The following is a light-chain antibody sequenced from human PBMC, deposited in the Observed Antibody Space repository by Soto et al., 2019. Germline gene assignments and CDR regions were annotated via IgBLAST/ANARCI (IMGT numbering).Light chain of an antibody. CDR3: TSYATSSTWV. V-gene: IGLV2-14*01. CDR1: SSDVGAYNY. J-gene: IGLJ3*02. Sequence: QSALTQPASVSGSPGQSITISCIGTSSDVGAYNYVSWYQQHPGKAPKLMIYDVSNRPSGVSNRFSGSKSGNTASLTISGIQAEDEADYYCTSYATSSTWVFGGGTKVTVL. CDR2: DVS.